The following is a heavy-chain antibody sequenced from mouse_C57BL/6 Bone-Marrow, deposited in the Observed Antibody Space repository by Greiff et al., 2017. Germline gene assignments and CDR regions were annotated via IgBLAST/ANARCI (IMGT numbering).Heavy chain of an antibody. CDR1: GYTFTSYG. D-gene: IGHD1-1*01. Sequence: QVQLQQSGAELARPGASVKLSCKASGYTFTSYGISWVKQRTGQGLEWIGEIYPRSGNTYYNEKFKGKATLTADKSSSTAYMELRSLTSEDSAVYFCARLGSSYVGYWGQGTTLTVSS. CDR2: IYPRSGNT. J-gene: IGHJ2*01. CDR3: ARLGSSYVGY. V-gene: IGHV1-81*01.